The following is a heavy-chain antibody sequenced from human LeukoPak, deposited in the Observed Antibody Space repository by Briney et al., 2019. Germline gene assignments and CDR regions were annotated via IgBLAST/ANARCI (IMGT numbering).Heavy chain of an antibody. D-gene: IGHD6-6*01. CDR3: ARAAAPVVKTSGCFAH. V-gene: IGHV1-2*02. CDR1: GYTFTAYY. J-gene: IGHJ4*02. CDR2: IDPNSGDR. Sequence: ASVKVSCKASGYTFTAYYIHWVRQAPGQGLEWMGWIDPNSGDRKYAQKFQGRVTMTRDTSISKAYLELSNLRSDDTAFYYCARAAAPVVKTSGCFAHWGQGTLVTVPS.